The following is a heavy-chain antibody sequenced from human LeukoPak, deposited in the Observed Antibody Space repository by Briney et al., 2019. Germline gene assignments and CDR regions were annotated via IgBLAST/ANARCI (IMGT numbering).Heavy chain of an antibody. V-gene: IGHV3-21*05. D-gene: IGHD4-17*01. CDR1: GFTFSSYN. CDR2: ISSSSSYI. J-gene: IGHJ5*02. Sequence: GGSLRLSCAASGFTFSSYNMNWVRQAPGKGLEWVSYISSSSSYIYYADSVKGRFTISRDNAKNSLYLQMNSLRAEDTAVYYCARALRFTVTTSHWFGPWGQGTLVTVSS. CDR3: ARALRFTVTTSHWFGP.